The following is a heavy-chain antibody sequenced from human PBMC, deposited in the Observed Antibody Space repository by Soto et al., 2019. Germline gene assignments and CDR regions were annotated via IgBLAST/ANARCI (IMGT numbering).Heavy chain of an antibody. CDR2: IYYSGST. Sequence: PSETLSLTCTVSGGSISSGGYYWSWIRQHPGKGLEWIGYIYYSGSTYYNPSLKSRVTISVDTSKNQFSLQLNSVTPEDTAVYYCARGLIVLVPGAIGLEQYYYGLDVWGQGTTVTVSS. D-gene: IGHD2-2*01. J-gene: IGHJ6*02. CDR1: GGSISSGGYY. V-gene: IGHV4-31*03. CDR3: ARGLIVLVPGAIGLEQYYYGLDV.